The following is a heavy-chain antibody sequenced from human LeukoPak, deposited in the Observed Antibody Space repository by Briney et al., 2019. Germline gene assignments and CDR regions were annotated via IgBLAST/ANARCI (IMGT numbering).Heavy chain of an antibody. J-gene: IGHJ4*02. Sequence: ASVKVSCKASGYTFTGHYMHWVRQAPGQGLEWMGWINTNTGNPTYAQGFTGRFVFSLDTSVSTAYLQISSLKAEDTAVYYCARGGHCSSTSCYDYWGQGTLVTVSS. D-gene: IGHD2-2*01. CDR2: INTNTGNP. V-gene: IGHV7-4-1*02. CDR1: GYTFTGHY. CDR3: ARGGHCSSTSCYDY.